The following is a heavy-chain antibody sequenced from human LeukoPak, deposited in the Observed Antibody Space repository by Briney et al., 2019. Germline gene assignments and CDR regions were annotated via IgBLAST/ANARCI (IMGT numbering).Heavy chain of an antibody. V-gene: IGHV4-38-2*01. J-gene: IGHJ4*02. CDR3: ARRTSKGWGIHY. Sequence: EALSLTCAVSGYSISSGYYWGWLRQPPGKGVEWFGSMYHSGGTYYNPSLKSRVTTAVDTSKNQFSLKLSSVTAADTAAYYCARRTSKGWGIHYWGQGTLVTVSS. CDR1: GYSISSGYY. CDR2: MYHSGGT. D-gene: IGHD3-16*01.